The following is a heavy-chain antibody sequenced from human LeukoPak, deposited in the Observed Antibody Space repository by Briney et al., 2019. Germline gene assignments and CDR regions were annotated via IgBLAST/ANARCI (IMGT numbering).Heavy chain of an antibody. Sequence: PGGSLRLSCAASGFTFSGYWMHWVRQAPGKGLVWVSRINSDGSSTSYADSVKGRFTISRDNAKNTLYLQMNSLRAEDTAVYYCARDRGLPHRHFDYWGQGTLVTVSS. D-gene: IGHD4-17*01. CDR1: GFTFSGYW. V-gene: IGHV3-74*01. J-gene: IGHJ4*02. CDR3: ARDRGLPHRHFDY. CDR2: INSDGSST.